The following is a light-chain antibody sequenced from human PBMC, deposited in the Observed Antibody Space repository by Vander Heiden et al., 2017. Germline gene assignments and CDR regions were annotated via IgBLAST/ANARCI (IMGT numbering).Light chain of an antibody. Sequence: EIVLPQSRATMTLSPGERATLSCRASQSVSSYLAWYQQKPRQAPRHLIYDASNRATGIPARCSGSGSGTDFTLTISSLEPEDFAVYYCQQRSNWPPFTFGPGTKVDIK. J-gene: IGKJ3*01. V-gene: IGKV3-11*01. CDR2: DAS. CDR1: QSVSSY. CDR3: QQRSNWPPFT.